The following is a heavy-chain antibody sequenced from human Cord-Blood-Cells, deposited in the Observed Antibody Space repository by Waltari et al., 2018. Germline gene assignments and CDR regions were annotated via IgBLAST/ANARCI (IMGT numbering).Heavy chain of an antibody. CDR1: GGSISRYH. Sequence: QVQLQESGPGLVKPSETLSLTCTVSGGSISRYHWSWIRQPPGKGLEWSGYIYYSGSTNYNPSLKSRVTISVDTSKNQFSRKLSSVTAADTAVYYCARRAPGSYYYDGMDVWGQGTTVTVSS. CDR3: ARRAPGSYYYDGMDV. V-gene: IGHV4-59*01. CDR2: IYYSGST. J-gene: IGHJ6*02. D-gene: IGHD1-26*01.